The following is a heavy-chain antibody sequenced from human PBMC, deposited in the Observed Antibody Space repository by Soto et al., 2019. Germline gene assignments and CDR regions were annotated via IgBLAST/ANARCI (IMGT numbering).Heavy chain of an antibody. CDR3: ARGGNSGSYYFYFDY. CDR1: GGSFSGYY. J-gene: IGHJ4*02. D-gene: IGHD1-26*01. Sequence: SETLSLTCAVYGGSFSGYYWSWIRQPPGKGLEWIGYIYYSGSTNYNPSLKSRVTISVDTSKNQLSLKLGSVTAADTAVYYCARGGNSGSYYFYFDYWGQGTLVTVSS. V-gene: IGHV4-59*01. CDR2: IYYSGST.